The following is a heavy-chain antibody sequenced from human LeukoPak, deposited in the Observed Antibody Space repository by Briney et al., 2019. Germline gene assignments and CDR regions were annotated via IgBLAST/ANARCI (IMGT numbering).Heavy chain of an antibody. J-gene: IGHJ5*02. CDR3: ATSAWVAGPWLDP. CDR1: GGSFSDYY. V-gene: IGHV4-34*01. Sequence: SETLSLTCAVYGGSFSDYYWSWIRQPPGKGLEWIGEINHSGTTNYSPSLKSRVTMSVDTSNNQFSLKLSSVTAADTAVFYCATSAWVAGPWLDPWGQGTLVTVSS. D-gene: IGHD6-19*01. CDR2: INHSGTT.